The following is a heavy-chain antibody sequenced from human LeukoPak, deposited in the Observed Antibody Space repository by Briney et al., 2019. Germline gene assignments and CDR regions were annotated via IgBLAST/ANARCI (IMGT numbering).Heavy chain of an antibody. CDR2: IYSGGST. J-gene: IGHJ6*02. D-gene: IGHD1-7*01. CDR1: GFTVSSNY. Sequence: PGGPLRLSCAASGFTVSSNYMSWVRQAPGKGLEWVSVIYSGGSTCYADSVKGRFTISRDNSKNTLYLQMNSLRAEDTAVYYCAREAGYNWNYWAYGMDVWGQGTTVTVSS. CDR3: AREAGYNWNYWAYGMDV. V-gene: IGHV3-53*01.